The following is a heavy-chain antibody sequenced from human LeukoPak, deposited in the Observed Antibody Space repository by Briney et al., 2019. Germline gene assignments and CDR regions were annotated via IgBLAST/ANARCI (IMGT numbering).Heavy chain of an antibody. CDR1: GGSSSAYY. CDR2: INHSGSS. J-gene: IGHJ5*01. CDR3: ARGRSSRDFWSGYSHHWFDS. D-gene: IGHD3-3*01. Sequence: PSETLSLTCAVYGGSSSAYYWSWIRQSPGKGLEWIGEINHSGSSNYSPSLKSRVTFSVDTSKGQVSLNLNSVTAADTAVYYCARGRSSRDFWSGYSHHWFDSWGQGTLVTVSS. V-gene: IGHV4-34*01.